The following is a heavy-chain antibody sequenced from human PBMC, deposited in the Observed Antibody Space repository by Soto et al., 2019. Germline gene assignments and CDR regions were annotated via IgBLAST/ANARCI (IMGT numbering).Heavy chain of an antibody. CDR1: GGILSSYG. V-gene: IGHV1-69*13. CDR3: ARGGDCSTTSCQSMYYYYGMDV. CDR2: IIPIFDTT. J-gene: IGHJ6*02. D-gene: IGHD2-2*01. Sequence: SVKVSCKASGGILSSYGISWVRQAPGQGLEWMGGIIPIFDTTNYAQKFQGRVTITADESTSTAYMELSSLGSEDTAVYYCARGGDCSTTSCQSMYYYYGMDVWGQGTTVTVSS.